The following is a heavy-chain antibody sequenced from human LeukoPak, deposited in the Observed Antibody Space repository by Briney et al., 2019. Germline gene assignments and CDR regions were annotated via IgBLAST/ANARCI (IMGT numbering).Heavy chain of an antibody. D-gene: IGHD3-22*01. Sequence: GGSLRLSCAASGFTFSSYWMSWVRQAPGKGLEWVANIKQDGSEKYYVDSVKGRFTISRDNAKNSVYLHMNSLRAEDTAVYYCAKSWNYYDSSGDDALDIWGQGTMTVSS. CDR2: IKQDGSEK. CDR3: AKSWNYYDSSGDDALDI. J-gene: IGHJ3*02. V-gene: IGHV3-7*01. CDR1: GFTFSSYW.